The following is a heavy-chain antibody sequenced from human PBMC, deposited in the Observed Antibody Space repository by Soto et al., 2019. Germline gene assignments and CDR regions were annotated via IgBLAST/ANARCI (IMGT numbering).Heavy chain of an antibody. CDR1: GGSISSSSYY. CDR2: IYYSGST. J-gene: IGHJ6*03. CDR3: ARHDSGSALNYYYYYYMDV. D-gene: IGHD3-10*01. V-gene: IGHV4-39*01. Sequence: PSETLSLTCTVSGGSISSSSYYWGWIRQPPGKGLEWIGSIYYSGSTYYNPSLKSRVTISVDTSKNHFFLKLSSVTAADTAVYYCARHDSGSALNYYYYYYMDVWGKGTTVTVSS.